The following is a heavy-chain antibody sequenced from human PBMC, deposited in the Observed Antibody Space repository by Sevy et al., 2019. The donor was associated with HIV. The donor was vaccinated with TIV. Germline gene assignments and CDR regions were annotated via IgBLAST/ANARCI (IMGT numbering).Heavy chain of an antibody. Sequence: ASVKVSCKVSGYIFTELSMHWVRQAPGKGLEWMGGFDPEDGETIYAQKFQGRVTMTEDTSTDTAYMDLSSLRSEDTAVYYCATDSVLLKGRYYDSSGYYLHYWGQRTMVTVSS. CDR1: GYIFTELS. CDR3: ATDSVLLKGRYYDSSGYYLHY. D-gene: IGHD3-22*01. J-gene: IGHJ4*02. CDR2: FDPEDGET. V-gene: IGHV1-24*01.